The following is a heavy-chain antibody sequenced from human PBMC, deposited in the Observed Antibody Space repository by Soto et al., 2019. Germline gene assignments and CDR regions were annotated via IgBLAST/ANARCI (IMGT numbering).Heavy chain of an antibody. V-gene: IGHV4-59*01. D-gene: IGHD3-10*01. CDR1: GDFISTFY. Sequence: SETLSLTCTVSGDFISTFYWSWIRQAPGKGLEHIGYTYYTGYSNYNPSLKSRVAMSLDTSKNQFSLRLSSVTAADTAVYFCARGRSITMLRGLNRYFDYWCQGALVTVSS. CDR2: TYYTGYS. CDR3: ARGRSITMLRGLNRYFDY. J-gene: IGHJ4*02.